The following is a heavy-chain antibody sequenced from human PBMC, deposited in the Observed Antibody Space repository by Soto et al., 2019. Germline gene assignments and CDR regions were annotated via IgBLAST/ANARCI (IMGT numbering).Heavy chain of an antibody. D-gene: IGHD1-26*01. J-gene: IGHJ4*02. CDR2: INAGNGNT. Sequence: QVQLVQSGAEVKKPGASVKVSCKASGYTFTSYAMHWVRQAPGQRLEWMGWINAGNGNTKYSQKFQGRVTITRDTSASTAYMELSSLRSEDTAVYYCARDRHPGAERWVDYWGQGTLVTVSS. V-gene: IGHV1-3*01. CDR3: ARDRHPGAERWVDY. CDR1: GYTFTSYA.